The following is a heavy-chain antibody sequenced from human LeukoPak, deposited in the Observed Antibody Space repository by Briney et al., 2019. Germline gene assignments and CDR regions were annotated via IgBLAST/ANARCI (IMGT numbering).Heavy chain of an antibody. Sequence: GASVKVSCKASGGTFSSYAISWVRQAPGQGLEWMGGIIPTFGTANYAQKFQGRVTITADKSTSTAYMELSSLRSEDTAVYYCARGSTAAGTGWFDPWGQGTLVTVSS. J-gene: IGHJ5*02. V-gene: IGHV1-69*06. CDR2: IIPTFGTA. CDR3: ARGSTAAGTGWFDP. D-gene: IGHD6-13*01. CDR1: GGTFSSYA.